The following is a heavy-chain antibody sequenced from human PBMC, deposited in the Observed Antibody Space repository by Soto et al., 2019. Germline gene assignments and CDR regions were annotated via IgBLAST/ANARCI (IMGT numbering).Heavy chain of an antibody. V-gene: IGHV4-39*01. CDR2: IYYSGST. D-gene: IGHD2-15*01. J-gene: IGHJ4*02. CDR3: ARHESVVVVVAAMGYFDY. Sequence: KTSETLSLTCTVSGGSISSSSYYWGWIRQPPGKGLEWIGSIYYSGSTYYNPSLKSRVTISVDTSKNQFSLKLSSVTAADTAVYYCARHESVVVVVAAMGYFDYWGLGTRVTVSS. CDR1: GGSISSSSYY.